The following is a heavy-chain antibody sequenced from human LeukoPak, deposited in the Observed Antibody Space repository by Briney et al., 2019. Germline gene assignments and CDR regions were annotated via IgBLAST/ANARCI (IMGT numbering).Heavy chain of an antibody. D-gene: IGHD3-22*01. J-gene: IGHJ4*02. CDR1: GYTFSSYD. CDR3: ARGPQGSGYYYFDY. CDR2: MKPNSGNT. Sequence: GASVKVSCKASGYTFSSYDINWVRQATGQGMEWMGWMKPNSGNTGYAQKFQGRVTITRNTSISTAYMELSSLRSEDTAVYYCARGPQGSGYYYFDYWGQGTLVTVSS. V-gene: IGHV1-8*03.